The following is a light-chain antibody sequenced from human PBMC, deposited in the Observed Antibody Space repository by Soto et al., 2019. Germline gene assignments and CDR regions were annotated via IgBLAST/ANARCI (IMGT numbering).Light chain of an antibody. CDR1: SSDFVGYNF. CDR2: EVS. Sequence: QSVLTQPASVSGSLGQSITISCTGTSSDFVGYNFVSWYQHHPGKAPKLMIYEVSNRPSGVSNRFSGSKSVNTASLTISGLQADDEADYYCSSYTTSTSFILFGGGTKLTVL. CDR3: SSYTTSTSFIL. V-gene: IGLV2-14*01. J-gene: IGLJ2*01.